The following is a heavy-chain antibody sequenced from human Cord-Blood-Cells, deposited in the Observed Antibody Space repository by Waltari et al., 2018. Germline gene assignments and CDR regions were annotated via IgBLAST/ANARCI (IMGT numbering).Heavy chain of an antibody. Sequence: EAQLVESGAEVNMPGESLKSSVKVSGYSCPIYCIGWMCEMPGKGLQGMGIIYPGDSDTRYSPSFQGQVTISADKSISTAYLQWSSLKASDTAMYYCARGSLRDNWFDPWGQGTLVTVSS. V-gene: IGHV5-51*01. CDR1: GYSCPIYC. J-gene: IGHJ5*02. CDR3: ARGSLRDNWFDP. CDR2: IYPGDSDT.